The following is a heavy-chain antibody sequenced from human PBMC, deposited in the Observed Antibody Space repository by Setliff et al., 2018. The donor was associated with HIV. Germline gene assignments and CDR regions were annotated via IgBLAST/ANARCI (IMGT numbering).Heavy chain of an antibody. CDR1: GGSLISGGYY. CDR3: ARDLTSNSNCFEP. V-gene: IGHV4-31*03. J-gene: IGHJ5*02. CDR2: VYYTGKT. D-gene: IGHD4-4*01. Sequence: SETLSLTCSVSGGSLISGGYYWSWIHQHPGKGLEWIGYVYYTGKTYYNPSLESRISMSVDTSKNQFSLKLTSVTAADTAIYYCARDLTSNSNCFEPWGQGTQVTVSS.